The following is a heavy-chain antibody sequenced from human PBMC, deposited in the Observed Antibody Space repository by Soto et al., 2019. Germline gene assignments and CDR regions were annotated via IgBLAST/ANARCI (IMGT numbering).Heavy chain of an antibody. Sequence: GSLRLSGAASGFTFSSYAMNWVRQAPGKGLEWVSGVSGSGSSTYYADSVKGRFTISRDNSKNTLYLQMNSLRAEDTAVYYCAKAATAAGTVYWGQGTLVTVSS. CDR2: VSGSGSST. D-gene: IGHD6-13*01. J-gene: IGHJ4*02. V-gene: IGHV3-23*01. CDR1: GFTFSSYA. CDR3: AKAATAAGTVY.